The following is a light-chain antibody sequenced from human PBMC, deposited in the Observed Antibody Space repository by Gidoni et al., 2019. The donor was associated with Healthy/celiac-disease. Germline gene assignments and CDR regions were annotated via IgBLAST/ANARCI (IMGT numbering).Light chain of an antibody. CDR1: SSNLGAGYD. J-gene: IGLJ2*01. CDR2: GNS. Sequence: QSVLTQPPSVSGAPGQRVNISCTGSSSNLGAGYDVHSYQQLPGKAPKLLLYGNSNRPSGFPDRFSVSKSGTSASLAITGLQAEDEADYYCQSYDSSLSGVVFGGGTKLTVL. CDR3: QSYDSSLSGVV. V-gene: IGLV1-40*01.